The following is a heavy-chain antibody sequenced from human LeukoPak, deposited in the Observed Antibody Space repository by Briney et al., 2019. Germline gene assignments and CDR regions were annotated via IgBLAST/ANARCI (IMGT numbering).Heavy chain of an antibody. CDR2: IYYTGGA. CDR1: GGSISSYY. CDR3: ARGAVAGKMSWFDP. J-gene: IGHJ5*02. D-gene: IGHD6-19*01. Sequence: SETLSLTCSVSGGSISSYYWSWIRQPPGKGLEWIGYIYYTGGANYNPSLKSRVTISLDTSKTQFSLRLSSVTAADTAVYYCARGAVAGKMSWFDPWGQGTLVTVSS. V-gene: IGHV4-59*08.